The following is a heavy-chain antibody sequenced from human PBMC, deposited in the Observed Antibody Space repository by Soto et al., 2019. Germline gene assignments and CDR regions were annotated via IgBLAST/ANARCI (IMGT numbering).Heavy chain of an antibody. CDR1: VGSFSGYY. D-gene: IGHD3-10*01. Sequence: SETLSLTCAVYVGSFSGYYWSWIRQPPGKGLEWIGEINHSGSTNYNPSLKSRVTISVDTSKNQFSLKLSSVTAADTAVYYCVRVYGSGSYYFYYYNGMDVWGQGTTVTVTS. V-gene: IGHV4-34*01. J-gene: IGHJ6*02. CDR2: INHSGST. CDR3: VRVYGSGSYYFYYYNGMDV.